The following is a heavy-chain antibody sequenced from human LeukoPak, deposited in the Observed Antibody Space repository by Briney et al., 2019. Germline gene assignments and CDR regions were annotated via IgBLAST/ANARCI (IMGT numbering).Heavy chain of an antibody. J-gene: IGHJ1*01. CDR1: GYTLTSFS. V-gene: IGHV1-18*01. CDR3: ARGDCSGVSCYLPEYFRH. CDR2: ISAHNGYT. Sequence: GASVKVSCKASGYTLTSFSISWVRQAPGQGLEWMGWISAHNGYTDYAQKLQGRVTMTTDTSTNTAYMELRSLRSDDTAVYYCARGDCSGVSCYLPEYFRHWGQGILVTVSS. D-gene: IGHD2-15*01.